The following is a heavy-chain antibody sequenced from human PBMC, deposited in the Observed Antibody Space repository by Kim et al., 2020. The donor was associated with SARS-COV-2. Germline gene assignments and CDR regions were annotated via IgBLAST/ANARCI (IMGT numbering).Heavy chain of an antibody. CDR3: ARGPSLHSSSYNDY. CDR1: GFTFSSYG. D-gene: IGHD6-13*01. CDR2: IWYDGNNK. J-gene: IGHJ4*02. Sequence: GGSLRLSCAASGFTFSSYGMHWVRQAPGKGLEWVAVIWYDGNNKYYADSVKGRFTISRDNSKNTLYLHMNSLRADDTAVYYCARGPSLHSSSYNDYWGQGTLVTVSS. V-gene: IGHV3-33*01.